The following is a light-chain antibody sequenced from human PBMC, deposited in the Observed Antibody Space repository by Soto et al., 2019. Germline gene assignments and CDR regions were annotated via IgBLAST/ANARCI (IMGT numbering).Light chain of an antibody. CDR2: EVS. CDR1: SSDVGGYNY. V-gene: IGLV2-14*01. J-gene: IGLJ1*01. CDR3: SSYTTSSPYV. Sequence: QSALTQPASVSGSPGQPITISCTGTSSDVGGYNYVSWYQQHPGKAPKLVIYEVSHRPSGISGRFSGSKSGNTASLTISGLQVDDEADYFCSSYTTSSPYVFGAGTKLTVL.